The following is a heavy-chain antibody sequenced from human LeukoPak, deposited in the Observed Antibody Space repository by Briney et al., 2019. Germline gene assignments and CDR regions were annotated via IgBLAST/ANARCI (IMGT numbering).Heavy chain of an antibody. V-gene: IGHV3-72*01. Sequence: PGGSLRLSCAVSGFSFSDHYLDWVRQTPGRGLEWVGRSRIKADGYITQYAASVEDRFTISRDESKDSLHLQMNSLKTEDTAVCYCVRGLNSFDLWGQGTPVTVSS. CDR1: GFSFSDHY. CDR3: VRGLNSFDL. CDR2: SRIKADGYIT. J-gene: IGHJ4*02.